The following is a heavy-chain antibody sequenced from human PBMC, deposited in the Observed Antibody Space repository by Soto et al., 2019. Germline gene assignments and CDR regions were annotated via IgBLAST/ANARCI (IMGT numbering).Heavy chain of an antibody. Sequence: QVQLQESGPGLVKPSQTLSLTCTVSGGSISSGGYYWSWIRQHPGKGLEWIGYIYYSGSTYYNPSLKRRVTISVDTSKNQFSLKLSSVTAADTAVYYCARGSPEDYYDSSGYSLVYWGQGTLVTVSS. J-gene: IGHJ4*02. V-gene: IGHV4-31*03. CDR2: IYYSGST. D-gene: IGHD3-22*01. CDR3: ARGSPEDYYDSSGYSLVY. CDR1: GGSISSGGYY.